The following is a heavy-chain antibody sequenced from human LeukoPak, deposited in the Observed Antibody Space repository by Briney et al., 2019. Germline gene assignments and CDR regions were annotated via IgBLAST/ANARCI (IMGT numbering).Heavy chain of an antibody. CDR1: GFTFSSSYA. V-gene: IGHV3-23*01. CDR3: AKCRGSYWDAFDI. D-gene: IGHD1-26*01. Sequence: GGSLRLSCAASGFTFSSSYAMNGGRPAPGKGLEGVSTSSGSGVATYYADSVKGRFTISRDTSKNTLYLQMNRLRAEDTAVYYCAKCRGSYWDAFDIWGQGTVVTVSS. CDR2: SSGSGVAT. J-gene: IGHJ3*02.